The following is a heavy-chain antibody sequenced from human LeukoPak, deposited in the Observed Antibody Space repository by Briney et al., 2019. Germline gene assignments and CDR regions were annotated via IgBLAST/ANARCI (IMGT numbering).Heavy chain of an antibody. J-gene: IGHJ5*02. Sequence: SETLSLTCTVSGGSISSYYWSWVRQPAGKGLEWIGRIYTSGSTNYNPSLKSRVTMSVDTSKNQFSLKLSSVTAADTAVYYCARTPSKSRMNWFDPWGQGTLVTVSS. CDR1: GGSISSYY. CDR2: IYTSGST. CDR3: ARTPSKSRMNWFDP. V-gene: IGHV4-4*07. D-gene: IGHD2-15*01.